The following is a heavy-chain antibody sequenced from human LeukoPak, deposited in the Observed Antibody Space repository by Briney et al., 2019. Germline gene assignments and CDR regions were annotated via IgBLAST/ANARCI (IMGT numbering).Heavy chain of an antibody. V-gene: IGHV3-9*01. J-gene: IGHJ4*02. Sequence: GRSLRLSCAASGFTFDDYAMHWVRQAPGKGLEWVSGISWNSGSIGYVDSVKGRFTISRDNAKNSLYLQMNNLRVEDTAMYYCAGGTGFIIKDWGQGTLVTVSS. CDR2: ISWNSGSI. CDR3: AGGTGFIIKD. CDR1: GFTFDDYA. D-gene: IGHD3-9*01.